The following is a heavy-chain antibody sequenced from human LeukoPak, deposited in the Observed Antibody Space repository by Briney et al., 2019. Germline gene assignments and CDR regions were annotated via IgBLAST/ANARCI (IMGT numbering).Heavy chain of an antibody. CDR2: INAGNGNT. D-gene: IGHD3-3*01. Sequence: GASVKVSCKASGYTFTNYAMHWVRQAPGQRLEWMGWINAGNGNTKYSQKFQGRVTITTDTSASTAYMELSSLRSEDTAVYYCTRGTIFGVVSFYYGLDVWGQGTTVTVSS. CDR3: TRGTIFGVVSFYYGLDV. CDR1: GYTFTNYA. V-gene: IGHV1-3*01. J-gene: IGHJ6*02.